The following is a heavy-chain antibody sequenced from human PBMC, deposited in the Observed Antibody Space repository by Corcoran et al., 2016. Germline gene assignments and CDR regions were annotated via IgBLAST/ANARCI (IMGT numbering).Heavy chain of an antibody. D-gene: IGHD4-17*01. CDR2: IKEDGTEK. CDR1: GFTFSSYW. V-gene: IGHV3-7*01. J-gene: IGHJ4*02. CDR3: ARGDGEGDYGIDY. Sequence: EVKLVESGGGLVQPGGSLRLSCEASGFTFSSYWMSWVSKAPGKGLEWVANIKEDGTEKYYVASVKGRFPISRDNAKNSLYLQMFSLGAEYTAVYYCARGDGEGDYGIDYWGQGTLVTVSS.